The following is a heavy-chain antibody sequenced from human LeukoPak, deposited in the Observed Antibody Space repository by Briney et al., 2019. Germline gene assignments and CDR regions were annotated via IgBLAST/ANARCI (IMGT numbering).Heavy chain of an antibody. CDR2: LSGSGGST. D-gene: IGHD3-10*01. V-gene: IGHV3-23*01. CDR1: GFTFSSYA. J-gene: IGHJ4*02. CDR3: AKDGRYYGSGSYYGDDY. Sequence: PGESLRLSCAASGFTFSSYAMSWVRQAPGKGLEWVSALSGSGGSTYYADSVKGRFTISRDNSKNTLYLQMNSLRAEDTAVYYCAKDGRYYGSGSYYGDDYWGQGTLVTVSS.